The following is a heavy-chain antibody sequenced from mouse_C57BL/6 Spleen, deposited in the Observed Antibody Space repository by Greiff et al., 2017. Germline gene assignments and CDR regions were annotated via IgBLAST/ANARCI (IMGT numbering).Heavy chain of an antibody. J-gene: IGHJ2*01. Sequence: QVQLQQPGAELVRPGSSVKLSCKASGFTFTSYWMDWVKQRPGQGLEWIGNIYPSDSETHYTQKFKDKATLTVDTSSSTAYMQLSSLTSEHTAVYICARRGSSDYSGEGTTLTVSS. V-gene: IGHV1-61*01. CDR1: GFTFTSYW. CDR3: ARRGSSDY. CDR2: IYPSDSET.